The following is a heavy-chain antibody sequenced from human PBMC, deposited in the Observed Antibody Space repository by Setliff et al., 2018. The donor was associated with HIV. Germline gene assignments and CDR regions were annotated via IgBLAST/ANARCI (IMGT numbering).Heavy chain of an antibody. CDR3: AVVNKVTDFEY. V-gene: IGHV1-69*13. CDR1: GGTFSSYS. CDR2: IIPLFVSA. J-gene: IGHJ4*02. Sequence: GASVKVSCKTSGGTFSSYSVTWVRQAPGQGLEWMGGIIPLFVSADYAQRFQGRVTITADESTSTAYMELTSLRSEDTAMYYCAVVNKVTDFEYWCQGTLGTVSS. D-gene: IGHD2-21*01.